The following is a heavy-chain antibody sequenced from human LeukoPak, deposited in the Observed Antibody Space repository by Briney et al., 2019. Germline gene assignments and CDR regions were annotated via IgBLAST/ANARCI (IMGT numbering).Heavy chain of an antibody. Sequence: ASVKVSCKASGYTFTSYAISWVRQAPGQGLEWMGGIIPIFGTANYAQKFQGRVTITADESTSTAYMELSSLRSEDTAVYYCARAKYYYDSSGYSGRQYYYYGMDVWGQGTTVTVSS. V-gene: IGHV1-69*13. J-gene: IGHJ6*02. D-gene: IGHD3-22*01. CDR2: IIPIFGTA. CDR1: GYTFTSYA. CDR3: ARAKYYYDSSGYSGRQYYYYGMDV.